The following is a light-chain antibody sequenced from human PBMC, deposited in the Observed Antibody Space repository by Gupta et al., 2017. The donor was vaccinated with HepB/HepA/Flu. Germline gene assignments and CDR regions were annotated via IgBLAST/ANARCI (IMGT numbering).Light chain of an antibody. J-gene: IGKJ2*01. V-gene: IGKV1-33*01. CDR2: GAS. CDR3: QQYDHLPYT. Sequence: DIQMTQSPSSLHSSVGDRVTITCQATHDIKTFLNWFQQKSGKAPRLLIYGASNLESGVPPRFSGSGSGTEFSLTITNLQPEDVASYVCQQYDHLPYTFGQGT. CDR1: HDIKTF.